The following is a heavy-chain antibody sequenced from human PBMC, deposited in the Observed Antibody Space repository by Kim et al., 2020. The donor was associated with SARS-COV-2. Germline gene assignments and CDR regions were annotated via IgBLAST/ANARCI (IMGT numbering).Heavy chain of an antibody. Sequence: SETLSLTCTVSGGSISSGGYYWSWIRQHPGKGLEWIGYIYYSGSTYYNPSLKSRVTISVDTSKNQFSLKLSSVTAADTAVYYCARSPHDSSGYYLWGQGTLVTVSS. CDR2: IYYSGST. CDR1: GGSISSGGYY. J-gene: IGHJ5*02. D-gene: IGHD3-22*01. V-gene: IGHV4-31*03. CDR3: ARSPHDSSGYYL.